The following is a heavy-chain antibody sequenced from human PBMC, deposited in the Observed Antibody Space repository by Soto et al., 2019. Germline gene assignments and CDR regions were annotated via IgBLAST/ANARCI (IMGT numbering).Heavy chain of an antibody. J-gene: IGHJ4*02. Sequence: QVQLQESGPGLVKPSETLSLNCTVSGGPISSYYWSWIRQSPGKGLEWIGYIYYSGSTNYNPSLKSRLTISVDTSKNQCSLELSSVPAADTAVYYCARGSSGWPPRFDYWGQGTLVTVSS. CDR1: GGPISSYY. V-gene: IGHV4-59*01. D-gene: IGHD6-19*01. CDR2: IYYSGST. CDR3: ARGSSGWPPRFDY.